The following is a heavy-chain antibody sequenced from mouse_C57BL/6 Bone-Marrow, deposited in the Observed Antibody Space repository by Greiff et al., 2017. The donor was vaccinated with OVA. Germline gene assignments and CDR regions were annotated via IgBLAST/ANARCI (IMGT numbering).Heavy chain of an antibody. CDR1: GFTFSDYG. CDR3: ARPPYYGSSYLGAMDY. D-gene: IGHD1-1*01. J-gene: IGHJ4*01. Sequence: EVKLVESGGGLVKPGGSLKLSCAASGFTFSDYGMHWVRQAPEKGLEWVAYISSGSSTIYYADTVKGRFTISRDNAKNTLFLQMTSLRSEDTAMYYCARPPYYGSSYLGAMDYWGQGTSVTVSS. CDR2: ISSGSSTI. V-gene: IGHV5-17*01.